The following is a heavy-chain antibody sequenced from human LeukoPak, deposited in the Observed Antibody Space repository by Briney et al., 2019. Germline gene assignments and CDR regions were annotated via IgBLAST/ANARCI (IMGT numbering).Heavy chain of an antibody. CDR3: ARNLASPYYYGLGTFKVNWFDP. CDR1: GGSISSYY. Sequence: SETLSLTCTVSGGSISSYYWSWIRQPPGKGLEWIGYIYYSGSTNYNPSLKSRVTISVDTSKNQFSLKLSSVTAADTAVYYCARNLASPYYYGLGTFKVNWFDPWGQGTLVTVSS. J-gene: IGHJ5*02. V-gene: IGHV4-59*01. D-gene: IGHD3-10*01. CDR2: IYYSGST.